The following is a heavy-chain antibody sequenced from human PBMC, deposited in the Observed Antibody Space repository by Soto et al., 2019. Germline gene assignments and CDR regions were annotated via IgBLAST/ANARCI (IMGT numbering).Heavy chain of an antibody. CDR3: ARGRRGYSYGFDY. D-gene: IGHD5-18*01. Sequence: SETLSLTCTVYGGSISSYYWSWIRQPPGKGLEWIGYIYYSGSTNHNPSLKSRVTISVDTSKNQFSLKLSSVTAADTAVYYCARGRRGYSYGFDYWGQGTMVTVYS. CDR1: GGSISSYY. CDR2: IYYSGST. V-gene: IGHV4-59*01. J-gene: IGHJ4*02.